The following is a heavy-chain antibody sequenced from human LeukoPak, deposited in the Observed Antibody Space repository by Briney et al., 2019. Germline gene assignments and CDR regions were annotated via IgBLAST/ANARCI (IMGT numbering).Heavy chain of an antibody. V-gene: IGHV3-7*01. Sequence: GGSLRLSSAASGFTFSSYWMSWVRQAPGKGLEWVANIKQDGSEKYYVDSVKGRFTISRDNAKNSLYLQMNSLRAEDTAVYYCARVAGAAAADFDYWGQGTLVTVSS. CDR1: GFTFSSYW. D-gene: IGHD6-13*01. CDR2: IKQDGSEK. J-gene: IGHJ4*02. CDR3: ARVAGAAAADFDY.